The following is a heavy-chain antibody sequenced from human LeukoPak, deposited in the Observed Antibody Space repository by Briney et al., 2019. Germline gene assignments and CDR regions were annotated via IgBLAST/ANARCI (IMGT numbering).Heavy chain of an antibody. CDR1: GYTLTELS. CDR3: AMKEGPVGYY. Sequence: ASVKVSCKVSGYTLTELSVHWVRQAPGKGLEWMGNFDPKDGDTIYAQRFQGRVTMTEDTSTHAAYMELSSLRSEDTAVYYCAMKEGPVGYYWGQGTLVTVSS. CDR2: FDPKDGDT. V-gene: IGHV1-24*01. D-gene: IGHD3-10*01. J-gene: IGHJ4*02.